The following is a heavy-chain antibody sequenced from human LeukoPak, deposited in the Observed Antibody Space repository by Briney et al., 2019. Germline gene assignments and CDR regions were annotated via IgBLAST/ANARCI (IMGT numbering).Heavy chain of an antibody. J-gene: IGHJ1*01. CDR2: ISSSSSYI. CDR1: GFTFSSSA. V-gene: IGHV3-21*01. CDR3: ARDPYTYSSSWYGYFQY. Sequence: GGSLRLSCAASGFTFSSSAMNWVRQAPGKGLEWVSSISSSSSYIYYADSVKGRFTVSRDNSKNTLYLQMDSLRAEDTAVYYCARDPYTYSSSWYGYFQYWGQGTLVTVSS. D-gene: IGHD6-13*01.